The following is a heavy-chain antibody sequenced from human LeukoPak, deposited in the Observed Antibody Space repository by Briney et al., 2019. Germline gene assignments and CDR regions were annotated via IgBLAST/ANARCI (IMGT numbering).Heavy chain of an antibody. CDR2: INPNSGGT. Sequence: GASVKVSCMASGYTFTGYYMHWVRQAPGQGPEWMGWINPNSGGTNYAQKFQGRVTLTRDTSIRTAYMELSRLRSDDTAVYYCASRGYSYGGIDYWGQGTLVTVSS. D-gene: IGHD5-18*01. CDR1: GYTFTGYY. J-gene: IGHJ4*02. V-gene: IGHV1-2*02. CDR3: ASRGYSYGGIDY.